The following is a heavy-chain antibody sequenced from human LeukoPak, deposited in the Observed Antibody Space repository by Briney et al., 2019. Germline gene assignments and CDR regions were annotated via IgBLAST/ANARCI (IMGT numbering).Heavy chain of an antibody. D-gene: IGHD3-22*01. Sequence: GGSLRLSCAASGFTFSSYSMNWVRQAPGKGLEWVSSISSSSSYIYYADSVKGRFTISRGNAKNSLYLQMNSLRAEDTAVYYCARADYDSSGFHDYWGQGTLVTVSS. CDR1: GFTFSSYS. CDR3: ARADYDSSGFHDY. V-gene: IGHV3-21*01. J-gene: IGHJ4*02. CDR2: ISSSSSYI.